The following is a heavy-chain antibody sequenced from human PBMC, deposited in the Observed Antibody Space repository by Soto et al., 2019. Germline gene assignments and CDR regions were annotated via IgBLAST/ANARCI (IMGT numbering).Heavy chain of an antibody. Sequence: QVQLVQSGAEVKKPGSSVKVSCKASGGTFSSYAISWVRQAPGQGLEWMGGIIPIFGTANYAQKFQGRGTIAADESTSTAYMELSSLRSEDTAVYYCAREDGCGGGSCYWWFDPWGQGTLVTVSS. CDR1: GGTFSSYA. V-gene: IGHV1-69*12. CDR2: IIPIFGTA. J-gene: IGHJ5*02. D-gene: IGHD2-15*01. CDR3: AREDGCGGGSCYWWFDP.